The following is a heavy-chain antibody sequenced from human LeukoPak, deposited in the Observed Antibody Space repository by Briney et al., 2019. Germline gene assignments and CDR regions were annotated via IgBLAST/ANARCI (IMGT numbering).Heavy chain of an antibody. V-gene: IGHV3-30-3*01. Sequence: AGGSLRLSCAASGFTFSSYAMHWVRQAPGKGLEWVAVISYDGSNKYYADSVKGRFTISRDNSKNTLYLQMNSLRPEDTAVYYCTRVEWLLGPFDYWGQGTLVTVSS. D-gene: IGHD5-12*01. CDR3: TRVEWLLGPFDY. J-gene: IGHJ4*02. CDR1: GFTFSSYA. CDR2: ISYDGSNK.